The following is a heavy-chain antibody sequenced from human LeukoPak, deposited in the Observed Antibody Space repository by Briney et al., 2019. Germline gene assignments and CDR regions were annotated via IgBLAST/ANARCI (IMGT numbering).Heavy chain of an antibody. Sequence: QPGGSLRLSCAASGFTFSSYSMNWVRQAPGKGLEWVSYISSSSSTIYYADSVKGRFTISRDNSKNTLYLQMNSLRAEDTAVYYCAKEGGGYWVRGVTQYFQHWGQGTLVTVSS. CDR3: AKEGGGYWVRGVTQYFQH. CDR1: GFTFSSYS. V-gene: IGHV3-48*01. CDR2: ISSSSSTI. J-gene: IGHJ1*01. D-gene: IGHD3-10*01.